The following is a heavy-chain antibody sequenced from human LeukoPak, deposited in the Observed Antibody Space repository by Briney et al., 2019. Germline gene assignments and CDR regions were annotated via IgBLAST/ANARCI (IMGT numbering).Heavy chain of an antibody. CDR1: GGTFSSYA. V-gene: IGHV1-69*01. CDR2: IIPTFGTA. D-gene: IGHD6-13*01. CDR3: AREDYSSSWYFSYYYYYYGMDV. Sequence: ASVKVSCKASGGTFSSYAISWVRQAPGQGLEWMGGIIPTFGTANYAQRFQGRVTITADESTSTAYMELSSLRSEDTAVYYCAREDYSSSWYFSYYYYYYGMDVWAKGPRSPSP. J-gene: IGHJ6*02.